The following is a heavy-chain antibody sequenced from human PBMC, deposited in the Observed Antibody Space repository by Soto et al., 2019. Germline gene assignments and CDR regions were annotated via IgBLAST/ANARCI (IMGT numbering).Heavy chain of an antibody. D-gene: IGHD2-2*01. V-gene: IGHV1-18*01. Sequence: GASVKVSCKTSGYTFNTYYISWLRQAPGQGLEWIGWISTYNGNTNYVPKFQGRITMTTDTSTSTAYMELRSLRSDDTALYFCARDTSNYFGFWGQGTPVTVS. CDR3: ARDTSNYFGF. J-gene: IGHJ4*02. CDR1: GYTFNTYY. CDR2: ISTYNGNT.